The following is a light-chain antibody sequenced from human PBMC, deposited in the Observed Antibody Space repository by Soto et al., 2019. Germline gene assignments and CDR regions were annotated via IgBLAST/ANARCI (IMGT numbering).Light chain of an antibody. J-gene: IGKJ2*01. V-gene: IGKV1-39*01. CDR1: QSISNY. Sequence: DIQMTQSPSSLSASVGDRVTITCRASQSISNYLIWYQQKPGKAPKSLIYVASSLQSGVPSRFSGSGSGTDFTLTISSLQPEDFATYYCRQSSNTPYTFGQGTKVDIK. CDR2: VAS. CDR3: RQSSNTPYT.